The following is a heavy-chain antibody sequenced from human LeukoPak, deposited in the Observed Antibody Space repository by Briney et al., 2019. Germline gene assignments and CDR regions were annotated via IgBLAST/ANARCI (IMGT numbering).Heavy chain of an antibody. V-gene: IGHV1-3*01. CDR1: GYSFTSYG. Sequence: GASVKVSCKASGYSFTSYGMHWVRQAPGQGLEWMGWINAGNGNTKYSQKSQGRVTITRDTSASTAYMELSSLRSEDTAVYYCAREAGYCSSTRCYSFDYWGQGTLVTVSS. D-gene: IGHD2-2*01. CDR3: AREAGYCSSTRCYSFDY. CDR2: INAGNGNT. J-gene: IGHJ4*02.